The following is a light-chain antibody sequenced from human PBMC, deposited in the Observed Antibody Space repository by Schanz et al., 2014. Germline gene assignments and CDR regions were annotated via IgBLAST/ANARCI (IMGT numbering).Light chain of an antibody. Sequence: DIVMTQAPLSLPVTPGEPASISCRSSQSLLNRNGYEYLDWYLQKPGQSPQLLIYLGSNRASGVPDRFSGSGSGTDFTLKISRVEAEDVGVYYCMQGTHWPQTFGPGTKVNIK. V-gene: IGKV2-28*01. CDR2: LGS. CDR3: MQGTHWPQT. J-gene: IGKJ3*01. CDR1: QSLLNRNGYEY.